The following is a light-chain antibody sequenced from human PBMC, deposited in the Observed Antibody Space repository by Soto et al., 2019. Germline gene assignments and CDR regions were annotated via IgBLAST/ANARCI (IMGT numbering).Light chain of an antibody. CDR1: SSDVGYYDY. CDR2: EVS. Sequence: QSAPTQPASVSGSPGQSITVSCTGTSSDVGYYDYVSWYQQHPGKAPQLIIYEVSHRPSGVSDRFSGSKSDNTASLTISGLQPEDEADYYCSSYTSSTTLPFVFGTGTKVTVL. CDR3: SSYTSSTTLPFV. V-gene: IGLV2-14*01. J-gene: IGLJ1*01.